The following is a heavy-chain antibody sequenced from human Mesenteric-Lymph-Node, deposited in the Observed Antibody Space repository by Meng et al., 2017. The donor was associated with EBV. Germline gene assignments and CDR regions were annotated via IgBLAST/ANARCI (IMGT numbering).Heavy chain of an antibody. V-gene: IGHV4-39*01. Sequence: QLQLQESGPGLVKPSATLPLTCPVPGGSISSSNYYWGWIRQPPGKGLEWIGSIYYSGNTYYNPSLKSRVTISVDTSKNQFSLKLSSVTAADTAVYYCARGEGFREFLSRCDFWGQGTLVTVSS. J-gene: IGHJ4*02. CDR2: IYYSGNT. D-gene: IGHD3-10*01. CDR1: GGSISSSNYY. CDR3: ARGEGFREFLSRCDF.